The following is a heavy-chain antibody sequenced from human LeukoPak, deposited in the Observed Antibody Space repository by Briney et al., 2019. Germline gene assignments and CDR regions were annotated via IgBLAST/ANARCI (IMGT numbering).Heavy chain of an antibody. CDR3: ATYRQVMLPFEA. Sequence: GGSLRLSCAVSGLTVSNTYISWVRQAPGKGLEWVSVIYSGGSTYYADSVRGRFTISRDNSRSTLFLQMNSLRGEDTAIYYCATYRQVMLPFEAWGQGTLVTVSS. CDR2: IYSGGST. CDR1: GLTVSNTY. D-gene: IGHD5-18*01. V-gene: IGHV3-53*01. J-gene: IGHJ5*02.